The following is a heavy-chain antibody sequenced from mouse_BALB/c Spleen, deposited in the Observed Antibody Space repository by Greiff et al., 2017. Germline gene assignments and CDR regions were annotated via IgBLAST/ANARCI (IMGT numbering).Heavy chain of an antibody. D-gene: IGHD1-1*01. CDR2: ISYSGST. CDR3: ARRARDGSSYDWYFDV. V-gene: IGHV3-8*02. Sequence: EVQLVESGPSLVKPSQTLSLTCSVTGDSITSGYWNWIRKFPGNKLEYMGYISYSGSTYYNPSLKSRISITRDTSKNQYYLQLNSVTTEDTATYYCARRARDGSSYDWYFDVWGAGTTVTVSS. J-gene: IGHJ1*01. CDR1: GDSITSGY.